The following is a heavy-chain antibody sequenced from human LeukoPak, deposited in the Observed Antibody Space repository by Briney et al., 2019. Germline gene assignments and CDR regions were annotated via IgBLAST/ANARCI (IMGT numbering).Heavy chain of an antibody. CDR2: INPNSGGT. D-gene: IGHD5-24*01. CDR3: ARGSKVATITPFDY. Sequence: ASVKVSCKAPGYTFTGYYMHWVRQAPGQGLEWMGWINPNSGGTNYAQKFQGWVTMTRDTSISTAYMELSRLRSDDTAVYYCARGSKVATITPFDYWGQGTLVTVSS. V-gene: IGHV1-2*04. CDR1: GYTFTGYY. J-gene: IGHJ4*02.